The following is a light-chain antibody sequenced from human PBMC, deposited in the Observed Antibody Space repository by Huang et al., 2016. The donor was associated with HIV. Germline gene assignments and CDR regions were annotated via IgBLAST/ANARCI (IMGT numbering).Light chain of an antibody. CDR3: QQSYFTPLT. CDR1: QTITTY. CDR2: GAS. Sequence: DIQMTQSPSSLSASVGDRVTITCRASQTITTYLSWYQQEPGKAPKLLIYGASILHSGVPSRFSGSGYGTDFTLTISSLQPEDFATYYCQQSYFTPLTFGGGTRLEIK. V-gene: IGKV1-39*01. J-gene: IGKJ4*01.